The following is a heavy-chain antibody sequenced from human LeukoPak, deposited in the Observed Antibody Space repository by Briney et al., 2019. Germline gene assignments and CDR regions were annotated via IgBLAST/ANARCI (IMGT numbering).Heavy chain of an antibody. CDR3: ARGSSGSYYYFDY. CDR2: IWYDGSNK. Sequence: GGSLRLSCAASGFTFSSYGMHWVRQAPGKGLEWVAVIWYDGSNKYYADSVKGRFTISRDNSKNTLYLQMNSLRAEDTAVYYCARGSSGSYYYFDYWGQGTLVTVSS. V-gene: IGHV3-33*01. CDR1: GFTFSSYG. D-gene: IGHD1-26*01. J-gene: IGHJ4*02.